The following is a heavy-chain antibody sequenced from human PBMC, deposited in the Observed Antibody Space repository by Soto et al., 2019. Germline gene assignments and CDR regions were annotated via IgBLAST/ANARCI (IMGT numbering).Heavy chain of an antibody. V-gene: IGHV3-74*01. CDR2: INSDGSST. D-gene: IGHD3-16*01. Sequence: EVQLVESGGGLVQPGGSLRLSCAASGFTFSSYWMHWVRQAPGKGLVWVSRINSDGSSTSYADSVKGRFTISRDNAKNTLYLQMNSLRAEDTAVYYCARDGDYDYIWGVMRDAFDIWGQGTMVTVSS. J-gene: IGHJ3*02. CDR1: GFTFSSYW. CDR3: ARDGDYDYIWGVMRDAFDI.